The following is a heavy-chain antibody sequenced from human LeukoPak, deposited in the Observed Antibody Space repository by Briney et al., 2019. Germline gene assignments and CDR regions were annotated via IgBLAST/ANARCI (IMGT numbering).Heavy chain of an antibody. V-gene: IGHV2-5*02. CDR1: GFSLSTGGVG. CDR2: IYWDDDK. J-gene: IGHJ2*01. Sequence: SGPTLVNPTQTLTLTCTFSGFSLSTGGVGVGWIRQPPGKALEWLALIYWDDDKRYSPSLRSRLTITKDTSKNQVVLTMTNMDPVDTATYYCARRLGYTYGRGYWYFDLWGRGTLVTASS. CDR3: ARRLGYTYGRGYWYFDL. D-gene: IGHD5-18*01.